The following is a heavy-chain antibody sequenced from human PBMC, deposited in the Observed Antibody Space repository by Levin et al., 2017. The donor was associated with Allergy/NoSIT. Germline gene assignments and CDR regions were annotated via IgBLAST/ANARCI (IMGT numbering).Heavy chain of an antibody. Sequence: GGSLRLSCAASGFTFSSYAIHWVRQAPGKGLEWVAVVSYDGTKKNYADSVKGRFTISRDNSEKMVYLQMDSLRTEDTAVYYCARDGMYCNAGCIAGQSWENYFDPWGQGTLVTVSS. J-gene: IGHJ5*02. V-gene: IGHV3-30-3*01. D-gene: IGHD2/OR15-2a*01. CDR3: ARDGMYCNAGCIAGQSWENYFDP. CDR1: GFTFSSYA. CDR2: VSYDGTKK.